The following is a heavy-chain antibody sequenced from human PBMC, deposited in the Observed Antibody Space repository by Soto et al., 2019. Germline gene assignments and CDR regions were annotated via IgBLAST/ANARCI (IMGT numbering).Heavy chain of an antibody. Sequence: EVRLSESGGGLARPGGSLRLSCEASGLNFAGYAMSWVRQAPGKGLDWVSSLSSSGEKTYYSDSVRGRFTISRDNTKNTVYLPLNTLSSDDTAVYFCAKESLFPSIQGIITHWGQGVVVTVSS. CDR2: LSSSGEKT. D-gene: IGHD2-21*01. J-gene: IGHJ4*02. CDR1: GLNFAGYA. V-gene: IGHV3-23*01. CDR3: AKESLFPSIQGIITH.